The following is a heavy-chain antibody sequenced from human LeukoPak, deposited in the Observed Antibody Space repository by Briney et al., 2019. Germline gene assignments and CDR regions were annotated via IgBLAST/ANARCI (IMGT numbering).Heavy chain of an antibody. CDR2: INHSGST. Sequence: SETLSLTCAVYGGSFSGYYWSWIRQPPGKGLEWIGEINHSGSTNYNPSLKSRVTISVDKSKNQFSLKLSSVTAADTAVYYCARRGCSSTSCYDLDYWGQGTLVTVSS. D-gene: IGHD2-2*01. CDR1: GGSFSGYY. CDR3: ARRGCSSTSCYDLDY. J-gene: IGHJ4*02. V-gene: IGHV4-34*01.